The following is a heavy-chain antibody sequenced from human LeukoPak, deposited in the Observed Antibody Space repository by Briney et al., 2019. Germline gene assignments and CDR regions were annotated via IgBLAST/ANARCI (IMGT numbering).Heavy chain of an antibody. J-gene: IGHJ3*02. V-gene: IGHV4-59*12. D-gene: IGHD2-21*02. Sequence: PSETLSLTCTVSGGSISSYYWSWIRQPPGKGLEWIGSIYYSGSTYYNPSLKSRVTISVDTSKNQFSLKLSSVTAADTAVYYCARDYHCGGDCSLTFDIWGQGTMVTVSS. CDR1: GGSISSYY. CDR2: IYYSGST. CDR3: ARDYHCGGDCSLTFDI.